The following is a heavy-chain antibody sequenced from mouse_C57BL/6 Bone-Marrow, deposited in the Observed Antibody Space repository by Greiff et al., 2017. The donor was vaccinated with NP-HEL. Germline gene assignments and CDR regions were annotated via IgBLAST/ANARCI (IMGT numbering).Heavy chain of an antibody. CDR2: IYPGSGST. CDR1: GYTFTSYW. D-gene: IGHD2-4*01. Sequence: VQLQQSGAELVKPGASVKMSCKASGYTFTSYWITWVKQRPGQGLEWIGDIYPGSGSTNYNEKFKSKATLTVDTSSSTAYMQLSSLTSEESAVYYCARRGLYDYDVAYWGQGTLVTVSA. V-gene: IGHV1-55*01. J-gene: IGHJ3*01. CDR3: ARRGLYDYDVAY.